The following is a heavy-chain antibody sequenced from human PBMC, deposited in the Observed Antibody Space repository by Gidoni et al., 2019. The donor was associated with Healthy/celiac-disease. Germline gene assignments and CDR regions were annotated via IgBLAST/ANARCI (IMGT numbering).Heavy chain of an antibody. V-gene: IGHV4-31*03. Sequence: QVQLQESGPGLVTPSQTLSLTCTVSGGSISSGGYYWSWIRQHPGKGLEWIWYIYYSGNTYYNPSLKSRVNISVDTSKNQFSLKLGSVTAADTAVYYCARTINWGNDYWGQGTLVTVSS. CDR3: ARTINWGNDY. D-gene: IGHD7-27*01. CDR2: IYYSGNT. J-gene: IGHJ4*02. CDR1: GGSISSGGYY.